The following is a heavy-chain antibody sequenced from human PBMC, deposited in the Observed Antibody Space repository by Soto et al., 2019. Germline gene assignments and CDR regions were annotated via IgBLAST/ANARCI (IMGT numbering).Heavy chain of an antibody. CDR1: GFTVSSNY. J-gene: IGHJ4*02. CDR2: IYSGGST. D-gene: IGHD3-22*01. Sequence: PGGSLRLSCAASGFTVSSNYMSWVRQAPGKGLEWVSVIYSGGSTYYADSVKGRFTISRDSAKNSLYLQMHSLTAEDTAVYYCARDSTYYDSSDYFDHWGQGTPVTVSS. V-gene: IGHV3-53*01. CDR3: ARDSTYYDSSDYFDH.